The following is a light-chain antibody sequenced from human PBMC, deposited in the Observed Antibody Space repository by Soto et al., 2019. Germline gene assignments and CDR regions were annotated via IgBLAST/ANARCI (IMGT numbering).Light chain of an antibody. CDR2: AVS. J-gene: IGLJ3*02. V-gene: IGLV2-14*01. CDR3: SSYAGARTYVL. CDR1: SSDIGGYNY. Sequence: QSVLTQPASVSGSPGQSITISCTGTSSDIGGYNYVSWYQHHPGKAPKLMIYAVSHRPSGVSNRFSGSKSGNTASLTISGLQAEDEADYYCSSYAGARTYVLFGGGTKLTVL.